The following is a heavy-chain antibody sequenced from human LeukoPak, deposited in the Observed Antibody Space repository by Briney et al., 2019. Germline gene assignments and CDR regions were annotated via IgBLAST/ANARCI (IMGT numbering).Heavy chain of an antibody. J-gene: IGHJ4*02. V-gene: IGHV1-46*01. CDR1: GYTFTGYY. Sequence: ASVKVSCKASGYTFTGYYMHWVRQAPGQGLEWMGIINPSGGSTSYAQKFQGRVTMTTDTSTSTAYMELRSLRSDDTAVYYCAATRRSGYVIFDYWGREPWSPSPQ. CDR2: INPSGGST. CDR3: AATRRSGYVIFDY. D-gene: IGHD5-12*01.